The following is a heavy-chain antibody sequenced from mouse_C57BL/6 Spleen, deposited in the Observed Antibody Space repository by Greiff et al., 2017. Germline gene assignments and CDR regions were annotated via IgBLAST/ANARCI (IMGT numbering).Heavy chain of an antibody. D-gene: IGHD1-1*01. CDR1: GYTFTSYW. CDR3: ARLTTVYAMDY. J-gene: IGHJ4*01. Sequence: QVQLQQPGAELVKPGASVKLSCKASGYTFTSYWMHWVKQRPGQGLEWIGMIHPNSGSTNYNEKFKSKATLTVDKSSSTAYMQLSSLTSEDSAVYYCARLTTVYAMDYWGQGTTVTVSS. CDR2: IHPNSGST. V-gene: IGHV1-64*01.